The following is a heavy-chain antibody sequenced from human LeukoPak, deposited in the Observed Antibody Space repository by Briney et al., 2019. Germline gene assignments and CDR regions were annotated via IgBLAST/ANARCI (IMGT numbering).Heavy chain of an antibody. J-gene: IGHJ5*02. D-gene: IGHD1-26*01. Sequence: SETLSLTRTVSGGSISSSSYYWGWIRQPPGKGLEWIGSIYYSGSTYYNPSLKSRVTISVDTSKNQFSLKLSSVTAADTAVYYCARDHSGKWDLLSGWWFDPWGQGTLVTVSS. CDR1: GGSISSSSYY. CDR2: IYYSGST. CDR3: ARDHSGKWDLLSGWWFDP. V-gene: IGHV4-39*07.